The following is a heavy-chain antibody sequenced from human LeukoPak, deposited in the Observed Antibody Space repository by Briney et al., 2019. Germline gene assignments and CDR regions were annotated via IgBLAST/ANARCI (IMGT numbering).Heavy chain of an antibody. J-gene: IGHJ4*02. CDR3: ATMTTVTYLFDY. V-gene: IGHV4-61*02. CDR1: GGSISSGSYY. Sequence: SSETLSLTCTVSGGSISSGSYYWSWIRQPAGKGLEWIGRIYTSGSTNYNPSLKSRVTISVDTSKNRFSLKLSSVTAADTAVYYCATMTTVTYLFDYWGQGTLVTVSS. CDR2: IYTSGST. D-gene: IGHD4-11*01.